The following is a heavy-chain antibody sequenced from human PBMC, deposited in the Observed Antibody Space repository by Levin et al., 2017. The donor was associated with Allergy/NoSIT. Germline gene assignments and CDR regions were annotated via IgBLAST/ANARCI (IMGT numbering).Heavy chain of an antibody. J-gene: IGHJ3*02. Sequence: GGSLLLSFSSSFFPFLSSSLLFLLPSPFPFLSFISYISTKSSYIYYADSVKGRFTISRDNAKNSLYLQMNSLGAEDTAVYYCARDHTSSWYEARTFDAVDMWGQGTMVTVSS. CDR3: ARDHTSSWYEARTFDAVDM. CDR2: ISTKSSYI. CDR1: FFPFLSSS. V-gene: IGHV3-11*05. D-gene: IGHD6-13*01.